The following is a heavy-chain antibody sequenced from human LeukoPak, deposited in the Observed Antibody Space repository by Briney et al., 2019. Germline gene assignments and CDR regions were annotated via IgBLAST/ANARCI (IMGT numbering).Heavy chain of an antibody. V-gene: IGHV3-30*04. Sequence: GRSLRLPCAASGFTFSSYAMHWVRQAPGKGLEWVAVISYDGSNKYYADSVKGRFTISRDNSKNTLYLQMNSLRAEDTAVYYCARDSATVITALPDYYFDYWGQGTLVTVSS. CDR1: GFTFSSYA. D-gene: IGHD4-17*01. CDR3: ARDSATVITALPDYYFDY. J-gene: IGHJ4*02. CDR2: ISYDGSNK.